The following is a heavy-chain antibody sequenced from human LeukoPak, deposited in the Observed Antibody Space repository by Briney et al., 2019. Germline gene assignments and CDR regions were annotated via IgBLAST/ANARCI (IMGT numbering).Heavy chain of an antibody. CDR2: INHSGST. J-gene: IGHJ4*02. Sequence: SETLSLTCAVYGGSFSGYYWSWIHQPPGKGLEWIGEINHSGSTNYNPSLKSRVTISVDTSKNQFSLKLSSVTAADTAVYYCARWTVGATVATAYFDYWGQGTLVTVSS. V-gene: IGHV4-34*01. CDR1: GGSFSGYY. CDR3: ARWTVGATVATAYFDY. D-gene: IGHD4-23*01.